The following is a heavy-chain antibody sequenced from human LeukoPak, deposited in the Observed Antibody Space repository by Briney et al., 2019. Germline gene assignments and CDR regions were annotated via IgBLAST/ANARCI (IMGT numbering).Heavy chain of an antibody. V-gene: IGHV3-21*01. D-gene: IGHD2-21*02. CDR2: ISSSSSYI. Sequence: GGSLRLSCAASGFTFSSYSMKWVRQAPGKGLEWVSSISSSSSYIYYADSVKGRFTISRDNAKNSLYLQMNSLRAEDTAVYYCARGSVTAAYYYYGTDVWGQGTTVTVSS. J-gene: IGHJ6*02. CDR1: GFTFSSYS. CDR3: ARGSVTAAYYYYGTDV.